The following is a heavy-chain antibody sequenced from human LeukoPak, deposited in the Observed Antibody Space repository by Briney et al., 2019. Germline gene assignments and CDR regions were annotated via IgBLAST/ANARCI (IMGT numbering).Heavy chain of an antibody. CDR2: IYYSGST. D-gene: IGHD2-15*01. J-gene: IGHJ4*02. CDR3: ARLWSTRCSGGACPHQPNY. CDR1: GGSISSVAYH. Sequence: SETLSLTCTVSGGSISSVAYHWGWIRQPPGTGLEWIGSIYYSGSTYYNPSLKSRVTISVDTSKNQFSLKLNSVTAADTAIYYCARLWSTRCSGGACPHQPNYWGRGTLVTVSS. V-gene: IGHV4-39*01.